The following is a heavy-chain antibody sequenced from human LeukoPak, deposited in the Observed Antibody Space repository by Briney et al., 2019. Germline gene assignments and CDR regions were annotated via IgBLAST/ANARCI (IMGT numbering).Heavy chain of an antibody. D-gene: IGHD1-26*01. J-gene: IGHJ4*02. CDR1: AGSISRYY. Sequence: PSDTLSLTCTVSAGSISRYYWGWIRQPPGHRLDWIGYIYYSGSTNYNPSLKSRVTISVDTSKNQFSLKLSSVTAADTAVYYCARERSGSYPPYYFDYWGQGALVTVSS. V-gene: IGHV4-59*01. CDR2: IYYSGST. CDR3: ARERSGSYPPYYFDY.